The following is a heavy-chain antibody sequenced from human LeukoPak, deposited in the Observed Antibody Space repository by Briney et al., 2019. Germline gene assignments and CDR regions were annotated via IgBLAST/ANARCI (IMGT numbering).Heavy chain of an antibody. CDR2: IYYSGST. J-gene: IGHJ5*02. Sequence: SETLSLTCTVSGGSISDYYWSWIRQPPGKGLEWIGYIYYSGSTNYNPSLKSRVTISVDTSKNQFSLKLSSVTAADTAVYYCARRHGDYRGNWFDPWGQGTLVTVSS. V-gene: IGHV4-59*12. CDR3: ARRHGDYRGNWFDP. D-gene: IGHD4-17*01. CDR1: GGSISDYY.